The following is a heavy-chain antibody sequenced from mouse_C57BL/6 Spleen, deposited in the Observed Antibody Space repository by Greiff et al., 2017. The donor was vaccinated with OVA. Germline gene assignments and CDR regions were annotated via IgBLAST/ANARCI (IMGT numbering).Heavy chain of an antibody. J-gene: IGHJ3*01. D-gene: IGHD1-1*01. V-gene: IGHV1-9*01. CDR1: GYTFTGYW. CDR3: ARSGVYYYGSSWFAY. Sequence: VQVVESGAELMKPGASVKLSCKATGYTFTGYWIEWVKQRPGHGLEWIGEILPGSGSTNYNEKFKGKATFTADTSSNTAYMQLSSLTTEDSAIYYCARSGVYYYGSSWFAYWGQGTLVTVSA. CDR2: ILPGSGST.